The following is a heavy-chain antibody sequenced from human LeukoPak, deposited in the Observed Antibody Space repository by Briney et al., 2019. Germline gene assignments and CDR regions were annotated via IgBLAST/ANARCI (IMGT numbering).Heavy chain of an antibody. V-gene: IGHV3-48*03. CDR3: ARVGHDYVLDY. CDR1: GFTFSSYE. CDR2: ISSSGSTI. J-gene: IGHJ4*02. Sequence: PGGSLRLSCAASGFTFSSYEMNWVRQAPGKGLEWVSYISSSGSTIYYADSVKGRFTISRDNAKNSLYLQMNSLRAEDTAVYYCARVGHDYVLDYWGQGTLVTVSS. D-gene: IGHD4-17*01.